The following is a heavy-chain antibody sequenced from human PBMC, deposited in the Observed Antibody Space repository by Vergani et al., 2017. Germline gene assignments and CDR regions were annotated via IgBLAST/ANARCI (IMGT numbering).Heavy chain of an antibody. CDR1: GFTFSSYS. V-gene: IGHV3-21*01. CDR2: ISSSSSYI. J-gene: IGHJ4*02. CDR3: AGGRRGYYDSSGYCFDY. Sequence: EVQLVESGGGLVKPGGSLRLSCAASGFTFSSYSMNWVRQAPGKGLEWVSSISSSSSYIYYADSVKGRFTISRDNAKNSLYLQMNSLGAEDTAVYYCAGGRRGYYDSSGYCFDYWGQGTLVTVSS. D-gene: IGHD3-22*01.